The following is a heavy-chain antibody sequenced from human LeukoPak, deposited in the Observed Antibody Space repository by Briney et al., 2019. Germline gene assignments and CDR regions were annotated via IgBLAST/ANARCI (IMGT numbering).Heavy chain of an antibody. CDR1: GFTFSSYN. J-gene: IGHJ4*02. V-gene: IGHV3-21*01. D-gene: IGHD1-26*01. CDR3: ARYSGTYRDY. CDR2: ISSGSTYI. Sequence: GGSLRLSCAASGFTFSSYNMNWVRQAPGKGLDWVSSISSGSTYIFYADSVKGRFTISRDNAKNSLYLQMNSLRSDDTAVYYCARYSGTYRDYWGQGTLVTVSS.